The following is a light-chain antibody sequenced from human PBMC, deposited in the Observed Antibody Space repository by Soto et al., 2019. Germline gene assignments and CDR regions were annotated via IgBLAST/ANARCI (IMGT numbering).Light chain of an antibody. CDR3: QKCKVAPFT. V-gene: IGKV4-1*01. CDR2: AAS. J-gene: IGKJ4*01. Sequence: DIVRAQSPDALAVSLGERATINCKTTHSVSDSSYKKNLLAWYQQKPGKVPKLLIYAASTLQSGVPSRFIGSGSGTDFTLTISGLQPEDVATYYCQKCKVAPFTFGGGTKVDIK. CDR1: HSVSDSSYKKNL.